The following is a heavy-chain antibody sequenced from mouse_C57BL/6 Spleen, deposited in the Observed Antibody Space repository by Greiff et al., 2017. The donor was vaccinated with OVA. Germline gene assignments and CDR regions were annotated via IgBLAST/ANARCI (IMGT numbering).Heavy chain of an antibody. CDR2: INPSNGGT. V-gene: IGHV1-53*01. Sequence: VKLQQPGTELVKPGASVKLSCKASGYTFTSYWMHWVKQRPGQGLEWIGNINPSNGGTNYNEKFKSKATLTVDKSSSTAYMQLSSLTSEDSAVYYCVRGGYGYDGGFAYWGQGTLVTVSA. D-gene: IGHD2-2*01. J-gene: IGHJ3*01. CDR1: GYTFTSYW. CDR3: VRGGYGYDGGFAY.